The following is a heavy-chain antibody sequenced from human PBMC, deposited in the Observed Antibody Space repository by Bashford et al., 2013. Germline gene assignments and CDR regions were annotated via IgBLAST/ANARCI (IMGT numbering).Heavy chain of an antibody. D-gene: IGHD3-9*01. V-gene: IGHV3-7*01. J-gene: IGHJ4*02. CDR3: VRHYDDLTSYHTYLDY. Sequence: VRQAPGKGLEWVADIKADGNQKYYVDSVKGRFTISRDDAKNSLYLQMNSLGAEDTAVYYCVRHYDDLTSYHTYLDYWGQGPWSPSPQ. CDR2: IKADGNQK.